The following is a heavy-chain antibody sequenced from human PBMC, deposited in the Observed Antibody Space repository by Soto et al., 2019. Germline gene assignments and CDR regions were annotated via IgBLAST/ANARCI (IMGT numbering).Heavy chain of an antibody. V-gene: IGHV1-8*01. CDR1: GYTFTSYD. Sequence: GASVKVSCKASGYTFTSYDINWVRQATGQGLEWMGWMSANSGNTSYAQKLQGRVTMTTNTSTSTAYMELRSLRSDDTAVYYCARVTCGGDCLGYWGQGTLVTVSS. CDR2: MSANSGNT. D-gene: IGHD2-21*02. CDR3: ARVTCGGDCLGY. J-gene: IGHJ4*02.